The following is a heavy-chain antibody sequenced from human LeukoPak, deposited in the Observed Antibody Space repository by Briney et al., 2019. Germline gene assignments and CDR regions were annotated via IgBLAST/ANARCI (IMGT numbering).Heavy chain of an antibody. V-gene: IGHV3-30*18. CDR1: GFTFSSYG. J-gene: IGHJ6*02. D-gene: IGHD3-10*01. Sequence: PGRSLRLSCAASGFTFSSYGMHWVRQAPGKGLEWAAVISYDGSNKYYADSVKGRFTISRDNSKNTLYLQMNSLRAEDTAVYYCAKERDDGSGSYFNYYYYGMDVWGRGTTVTVSS. CDR3: AKERDDGSGSYFNYYYYGMDV. CDR2: ISYDGSNK.